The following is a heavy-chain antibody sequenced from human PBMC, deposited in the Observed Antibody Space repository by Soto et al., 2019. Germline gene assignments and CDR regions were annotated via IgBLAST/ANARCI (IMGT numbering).Heavy chain of an antibody. CDR2: IYYSGST. J-gene: IGHJ4*02. CDR1: GGSLSSYY. Sequence: QVQLQESGPGLVKPSETLSLTCVVSGGSLSSYYWSWIRQPPGKGLEWIGYIYYSGSTNYNPSLKSRVTISVDTSKNQFSLKLSSVTAADTAVYYCAITWGSKNDYWGRGTLVTVSS. V-gene: IGHV4-59*01. D-gene: IGHD7-27*01. CDR3: AITWGSKNDY.